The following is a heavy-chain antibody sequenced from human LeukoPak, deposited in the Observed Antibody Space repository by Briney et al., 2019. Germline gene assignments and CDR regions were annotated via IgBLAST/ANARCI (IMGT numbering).Heavy chain of an antibody. CDR3: ARHVTTASAARGFDI. CDR2: IYPRDSDT. V-gene: IGHV5-51*01. Sequence: VESLKISCKGSGYSFTSYWVAWVRQMPGNGLEWMGIIYPRDSDTRYSPSFQGQVTISADQSINPASLQWSGLKASDTAVYYCARHVTTASAARGFDIWGQGTMVTVSS. D-gene: IGHD1-14*01. J-gene: IGHJ3*02. CDR1: GYSFTSYW.